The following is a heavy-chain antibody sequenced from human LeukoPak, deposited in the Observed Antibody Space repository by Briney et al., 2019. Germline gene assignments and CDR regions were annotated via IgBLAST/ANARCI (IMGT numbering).Heavy chain of an antibody. D-gene: IGHD6-19*01. CDR3: ARAYSSGSDFDY. CDR1: GYTFTGYY. CDR2: INPNSGGT. V-gene: IGHV1-2*06. J-gene: IGHJ4*02. Sequence: GASVKVSCKASGYTFTGYYTHWVRQAPGQGLEWMGRINPNSGGTNYAQKFQGRVTMTRDTSISTAYMELRSLRSDDTAVYYCARAYSSGSDFDYWGQGTLVTVSS.